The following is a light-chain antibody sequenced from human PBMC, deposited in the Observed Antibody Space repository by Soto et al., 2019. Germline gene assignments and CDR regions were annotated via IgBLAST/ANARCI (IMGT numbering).Light chain of an antibody. J-gene: IGLJ1*01. CDR2: EVT. Sequence: QSVLTQPPSASGSPGQSVTISCTGIRSDVGGYNYVSWYQQHPGKAPKLIIYEVTKRPSGVPDRFSGSTSGNTASLTVSGLQAEDEADYYCSSYAGSNNFVFGTGTKLTVL. V-gene: IGLV2-8*01. CDR1: RSDVGGYNY. CDR3: SSYAGSNNFV.